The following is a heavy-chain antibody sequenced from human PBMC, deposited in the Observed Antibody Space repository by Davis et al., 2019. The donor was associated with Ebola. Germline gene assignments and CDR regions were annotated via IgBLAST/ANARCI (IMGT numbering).Heavy chain of an antibody. Sequence: ASVKVSCKASGYTFTSYYMHWVRQAPGQGLEWMGIINPSGGSTSYAQKFQGRVTMARDTSTSTVYMELSSLRSEDTAVYYCARGWGITMIVVVTDFDYWGQGTLVTVSS. D-gene: IGHD3-22*01. CDR1: GYTFTSYY. CDR2: INPSGGST. V-gene: IGHV1-46*01. J-gene: IGHJ4*02. CDR3: ARGWGITMIVVVTDFDY.